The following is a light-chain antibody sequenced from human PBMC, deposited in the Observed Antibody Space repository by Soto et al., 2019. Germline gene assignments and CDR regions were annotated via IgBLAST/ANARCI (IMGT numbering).Light chain of an antibody. CDR2: KAS. CDR3: QQYNSYS. V-gene: IGKV1-5*03. Sequence: DIQMTQSPSTLSASVGDRVTITCRASQSISSWLAWYQQKPGKAPKLLIYKASSLESGVLSRFSGSGSGTEFTLTISSLQPDDFATYYCQQYNSYSFGQGPRWIS. J-gene: IGKJ1*01. CDR1: QSISSW.